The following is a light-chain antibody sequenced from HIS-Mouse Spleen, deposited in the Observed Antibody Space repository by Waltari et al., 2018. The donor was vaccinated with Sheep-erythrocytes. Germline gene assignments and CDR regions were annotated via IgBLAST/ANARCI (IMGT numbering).Light chain of an antibody. CDR2: DVS. CDR3: CSYAGSYNHV. Sequence: QSALTQPRSVSGSPGQSFTISCTGTSSDVRGFNHVSWYQQHPGKAPKLMIYDVSKRPSGVPDRFSGSKSGNTASLTISGLQAEDEADYYCCSYAGSYNHVFATGTKVTVL. V-gene: IGLV2-11*01. CDR1: SSDVRGFNH. J-gene: IGLJ1*01.